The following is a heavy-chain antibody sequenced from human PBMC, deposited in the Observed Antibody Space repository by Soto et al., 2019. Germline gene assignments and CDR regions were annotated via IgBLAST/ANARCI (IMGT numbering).Heavy chain of an antibody. D-gene: IGHD3-3*01. CDR1: GFTFSSYG. J-gene: IGHJ4*02. CDR3: AKDTYDFWSGSLEPLGY. CDR2: ISYDGSNK. Sequence: GGSLRLSCAASGFTFSSYGMHWVRQAPGKGLEWVAVISYDGSNKYYADSVKGRFTISRDNSKNTLYLQMNSLRAEDTAVYYCAKDTYDFWSGSLEPLGYWGQGTLVTVSS. V-gene: IGHV3-30*18.